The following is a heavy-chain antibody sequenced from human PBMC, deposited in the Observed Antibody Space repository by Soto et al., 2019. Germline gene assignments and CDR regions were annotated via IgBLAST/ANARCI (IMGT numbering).Heavy chain of an antibody. CDR3: ARATDYGSGS. D-gene: IGHD3-10*01. J-gene: IGHJ4*02. CDR1: GGSFSGYY. CDR2: INHSGST. Sequence: SETLSLTCTVYGGSFSGYYWSWIRQPPGKGLQWIGEINHSGSTNYNPSLKSRVTISVDTSKNQFSLKLSSVTAADTAVYYCARATDYGSGSWGQGTLVT. V-gene: IGHV4-34*01.